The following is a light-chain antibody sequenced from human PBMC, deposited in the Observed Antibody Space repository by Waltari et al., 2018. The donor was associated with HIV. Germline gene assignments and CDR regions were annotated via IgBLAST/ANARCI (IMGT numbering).Light chain of an antibody. CDR1: QSIGSS. V-gene: IGKV6-21*02. CDR2: SAS. CDR3: LQSSSLPYT. Sequence: EIVLTQSPDFQSVTPNEKVTITCRASQSIGSSLQWYQQKPDQSPKLLIKSASQSISGFPSRFSGSGSGTDFTLTIYTLEAEDVATYYCLQSSSLPYTFGRGTKLETK. J-gene: IGKJ2*01.